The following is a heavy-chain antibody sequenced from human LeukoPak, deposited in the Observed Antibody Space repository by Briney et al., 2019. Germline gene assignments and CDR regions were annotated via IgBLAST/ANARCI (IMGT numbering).Heavy chain of an antibody. CDR2: ISGSGGST. Sequence: GESLRLSCAASGFTFSSYAMSWVRQAPGKGLEWVSGISGSGGSTYYADSVKGRFTISRDNSKNTLYLQMNSLRAEDTAVYYCAKDPDSSGWYGSLLSPFDYWGQGTLVTVSS. D-gene: IGHD6-19*01. V-gene: IGHV3-23*01. CDR1: GFTFSSYA. CDR3: AKDPDSSGWYGSLLSPFDY. J-gene: IGHJ4*02.